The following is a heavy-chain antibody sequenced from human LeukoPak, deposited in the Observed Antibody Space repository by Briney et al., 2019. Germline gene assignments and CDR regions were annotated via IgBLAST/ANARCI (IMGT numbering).Heavy chain of an antibody. V-gene: IGHV4-4*07. D-gene: IGHD3-22*01. CDR2: IYTSGST. Sequence: SETLSLNCTVSGGSISSYYWSWIRHPAGKGLEWIGRIYTSGSTNYNPSLKSRVTMSVDTSKNQFSLKLSSVTAADTAVYFCVRGPYSYDSSGAFDIWGQGTMVTVSS. CDR3: VRGPYSYDSSGAFDI. CDR1: GGSISSYY. J-gene: IGHJ3*02.